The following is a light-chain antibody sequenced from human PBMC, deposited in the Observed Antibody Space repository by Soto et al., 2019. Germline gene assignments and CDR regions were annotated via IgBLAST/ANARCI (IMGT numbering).Light chain of an antibody. J-gene: IGKJ2*01. CDR2: GAS. CDR3: QQYNNWTPT. CDR1: QSVSSN. Sequence: EIVMTQSPATLSVSPGERATLSCRASQSVSSNLAWYQQNPGQAPRLLIYGASTRATGITARFSGSGSGTEFTLTISRLQSEDFADYYCQQYNNWTPTFGQGTKLEIK. V-gene: IGKV3-15*01.